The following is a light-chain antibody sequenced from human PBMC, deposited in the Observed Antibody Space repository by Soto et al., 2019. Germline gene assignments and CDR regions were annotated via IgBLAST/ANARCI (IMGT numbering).Light chain of an antibody. V-gene: IGKV3-20*01. J-gene: IGKJ2*01. CDR1: QSVTSSY. Sequence: EIVLTQSPGTLSLSPGERATLSCRASQSVTSSYLAWYQRKPGQAPRLLIFAASTRATGIPDRFSGSGSGTDFTLTISRLEPEDFALYYCQQYCSTPPTFGQGTNVEIK. CDR2: AAS. CDR3: QQYCSTPPT.